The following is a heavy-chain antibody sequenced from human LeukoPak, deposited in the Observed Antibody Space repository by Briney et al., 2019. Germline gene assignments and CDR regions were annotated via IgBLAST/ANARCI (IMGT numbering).Heavy chain of an antibody. J-gene: IGHJ3*02. Sequence: SETLSLTCTVSGGSISSYYWSWIRQPPGKGLEWIGYIYYSGSTNYNPSLKSRVTISVDTSKNQFSLKLSSVTAADTAVYYCARDHTAVKAFDIWGQGTMVTVSS. V-gene: IGHV4-59*01. CDR2: IYYSGST. CDR1: GGSISSYY. CDR3: ARDHTAVKAFDI. D-gene: IGHD5-18*01.